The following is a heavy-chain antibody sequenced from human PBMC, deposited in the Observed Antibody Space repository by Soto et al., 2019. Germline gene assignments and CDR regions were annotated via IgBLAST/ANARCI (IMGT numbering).Heavy chain of an antibody. CDR2: ISPSGGST. Sequence: QVQLVQSGAEVKKPGASVKVSCKASGYTFTDYYMHWVRQAPGQGLEWMGIISPSGGSTYAQKFPGRGTVTRDTSTGTVYMGLSRLGSEDTAVYYYARDGSSYWLTWFGPWGQGTLVTVSS. CDR3: ARDGSSYWLTWFGP. V-gene: IGHV1-46*01. D-gene: IGHD3-9*01. J-gene: IGHJ5*02. CDR1: GYTFTDYY.